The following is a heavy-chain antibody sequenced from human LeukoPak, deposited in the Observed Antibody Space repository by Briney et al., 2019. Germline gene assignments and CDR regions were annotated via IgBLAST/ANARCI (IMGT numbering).Heavy chain of an antibody. V-gene: IGHV1-69*13. Sequence: SVKVSCKASGGTFSSYAISWVRQAPGQGLEWMGGIIPIFGTANYAQKFQGRVTITADESTSTAYMELSSLRSEDTAVYYCARVSGYCSGGSCHPINWYFDLWGRGTLVTVSS. CDR3: ARVSGYCSGGSCHPINWYFDL. D-gene: IGHD2-15*01. CDR1: GGTFSSYA. J-gene: IGHJ2*01. CDR2: IIPIFGTA.